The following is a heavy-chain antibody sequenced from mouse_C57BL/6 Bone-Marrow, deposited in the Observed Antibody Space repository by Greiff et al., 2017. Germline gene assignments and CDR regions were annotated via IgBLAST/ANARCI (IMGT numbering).Heavy chain of an antibody. CDR2: INPYNGGT. Sequence: EVQLQQSGPVLVKPGASVKMSCKASGYTFTDYYMNWVKQSHGKSLEWIGVINPYNGGTSYNQKFKGKATLTVDKSSSTAYMELNSLTSEDSAVXYCARVALYYGSSSWYFDVWGTGTTVTVSS. CDR1: GYTFTDYY. D-gene: IGHD1-1*01. J-gene: IGHJ1*03. CDR3: ARVALYYGSSSWYFDV. V-gene: IGHV1-19*01.